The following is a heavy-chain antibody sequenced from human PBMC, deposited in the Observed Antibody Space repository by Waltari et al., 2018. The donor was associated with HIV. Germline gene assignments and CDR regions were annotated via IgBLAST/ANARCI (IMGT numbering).Heavy chain of an antibody. J-gene: IGHJ4*02. CDR3: ASLLPHYGGNSKLLSLF. CDR2: ISYDGSNK. D-gene: IGHD4-17*01. CDR1: GFTFSSYA. V-gene: IGHV3-30*04. Sequence: QVQLVESGGGVVQPGRSLRLSCAASGFTFSSYAMHWVRQAPGKGLEWVAVISYDGSNKYYADSVKGRFTISRDNSKNTLYLQMNSLRAEDTAVYYCASLLPHYGGNSKLLSLFWGQGTLVTVSS.